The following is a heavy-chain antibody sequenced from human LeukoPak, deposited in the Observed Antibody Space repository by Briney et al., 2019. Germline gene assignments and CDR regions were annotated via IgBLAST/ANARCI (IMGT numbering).Heavy chain of an antibody. CDR2: INHSGST. Sequence: SETLSLTCAVYGGSFSGYYWSWIRQPPGKGLEWIGEINHSGSTNYNPSLKSRVTISVDTSKKQFSLKLRSVTAADTAVYYCANNWGSIDYWGQGTLVTVSS. CDR3: ANNWGSIDY. J-gene: IGHJ4*02. CDR1: GGSFSGYY. D-gene: IGHD7-27*01. V-gene: IGHV4-34*01.